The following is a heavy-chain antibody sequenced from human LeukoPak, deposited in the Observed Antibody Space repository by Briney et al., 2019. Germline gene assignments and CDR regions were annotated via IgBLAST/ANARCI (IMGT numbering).Heavy chain of an antibody. D-gene: IGHD1-20*01. CDR1: GGTFSSHV. CDR3: ARGYEWNSDYLDP. Sequence: GASVKVSCKASGGTFSSHVTSWVRQAPGQGLEGMGRIIPILGVIKYAQKFQGRVTITADKSTSTVYMELSNLKSEDTALYYCARGYEWNSDYLDPWGQGTLVTVSS. CDR2: IIPILGVI. J-gene: IGHJ5*02. V-gene: IGHV1-69*04.